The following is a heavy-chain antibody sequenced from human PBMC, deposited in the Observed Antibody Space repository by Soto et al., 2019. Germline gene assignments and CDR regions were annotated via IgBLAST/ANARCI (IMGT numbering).Heavy chain of an antibody. V-gene: IGHV3-48*02. Sequence: EVQLVESGGGLIQPGGSLRLSCAASGFIFNTYSMTWVRQAPGKGLEWVSYISGSSQTIFYADSVRGRFTISRDNANNSTYLQMVSLRDEDTAVYYCARTLSWRRGPFDSWGQGTLVTVSS. CDR1: GFIFNTYS. CDR2: ISGSSQTI. CDR3: ARTLSWRRGPFDS. J-gene: IGHJ4*02. D-gene: IGHD2-15*01.